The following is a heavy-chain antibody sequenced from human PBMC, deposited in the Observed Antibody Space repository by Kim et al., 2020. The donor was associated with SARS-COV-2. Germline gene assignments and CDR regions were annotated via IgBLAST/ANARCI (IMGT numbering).Heavy chain of an antibody. CDR3: ARNQVGALWFGELSPSYYYYGMDV. CDR2: IYYSGST. D-gene: IGHD3-10*01. Sequence: SETLSLTCTVSGGSISSSSYYWGWIRQPPGKGLEWIGSIYYSGSTYYNPSLKSRVTISVDTSKNQFSLKLSSVTAADTAVYYCARNQVGALWFGELSPSYYYYGMDVWGQGTTVTVSS. J-gene: IGHJ6*02. CDR1: GGSISSSSYY. V-gene: IGHV4-39*01.